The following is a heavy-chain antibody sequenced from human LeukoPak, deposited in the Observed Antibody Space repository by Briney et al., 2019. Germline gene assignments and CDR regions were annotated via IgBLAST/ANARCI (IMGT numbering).Heavy chain of an antibody. D-gene: IGHD5-18*01. CDR2: ISSTSNTI. V-gene: IGHV3-48*01. CDR1: GFTFSSYN. CDR3: ARGRGYSYGQLDY. J-gene: IGHJ4*02. Sequence: GGSLRLSCAASGFTFSSYNMNWVRQAPGKGLEWVSYISSTSNTIYYADSVKGRFTISRDNAKNSLYLQVNSLRAEDTAVYYCARGRGYSYGQLDYWGQGTLVTVSS.